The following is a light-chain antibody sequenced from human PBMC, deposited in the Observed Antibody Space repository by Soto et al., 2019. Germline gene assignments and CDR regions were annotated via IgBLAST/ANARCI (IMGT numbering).Light chain of an antibody. Sequence: QPVLTQSPSASASLGASVKLTCTLSSGHSSYAIAWHQQQPEKGPRYLMKLNSDGSHSKGDGIPDRFSGSSSGAERYLTISSLQSEDGADYYCQTWGTGGVVFGGGTKLTVL. CDR1: SGHSSYA. J-gene: IGLJ2*01. CDR2: LNSDGSH. CDR3: QTWGTGGVV. V-gene: IGLV4-69*01.